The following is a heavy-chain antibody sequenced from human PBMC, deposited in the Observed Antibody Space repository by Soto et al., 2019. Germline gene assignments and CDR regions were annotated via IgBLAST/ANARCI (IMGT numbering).Heavy chain of an antibody. J-gene: IGHJ4*02. Sequence: SETLSLTCTVSGGSISSGDYYWSWIRQPPGKGLEWIGYIYYSGSTYYNPSLKSRVTISVDTSKNQFSLKLSSVTAADTAVYYCARYVLVPAATNHEAFDYWGQGTLVTVSS. CDR1: GGSISSGDYY. CDR3: ARYVLVPAATNHEAFDY. CDR2: IYYSGST. V-gene: IGHV4-30-4*01. D-gene: IGHD2-2*01.